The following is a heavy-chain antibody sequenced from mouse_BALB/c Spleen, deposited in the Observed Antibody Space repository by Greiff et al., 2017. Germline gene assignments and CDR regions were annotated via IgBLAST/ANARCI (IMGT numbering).Heavy chain of an antibody. D-gene: IGHD1-1*02. CDR2: INPSTGYT. Sequence: QVQLKESGAELAKPGASVKMSCKASGYTFTSYWMHWVKQRPGQGLEWIGYINPSTGYTEYNQKFKDKATLTADKSSSTAYMQLSSLTSEDSAVYYCARSVEYYYAMDYWGQGTSVTVSA. J-gene: IGHJ4*01. V-gene: IGHV1-7*01. CDR3: ARSVEYYYAMDY. CDR1: GYTFTSYW.